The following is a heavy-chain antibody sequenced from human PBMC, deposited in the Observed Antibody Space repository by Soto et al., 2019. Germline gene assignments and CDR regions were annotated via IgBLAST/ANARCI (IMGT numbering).Heavy chain of an antibody. CDR2: IIPIFGTA. J-gene: IGHJ6*02. D-gene: IGHD3-3*01. V-gene: IGHV1-69*13. CDR1: GGTFSSYA. CDR3: ASLRFLEWSPPNYYYYYGMDV. Sequence: SVKVSCKASGGTFSSYAISWVRQAPGQGLEWMGGIIPIFGTANYAQKFQGRVTITADESTSTAYMELSSLRSEDTAVYYCASLRFLEWSPPNYYYYYGMDVWGQGTTVTVSS.